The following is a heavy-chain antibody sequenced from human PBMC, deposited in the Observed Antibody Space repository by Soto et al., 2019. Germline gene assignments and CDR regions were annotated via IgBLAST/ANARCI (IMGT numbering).Heavy chain of an antibody. Sequence: QVQLVQSGAEVKKPGASVKVSCKVSGYTLSELSMHWVRQATGKGLEWMGGFDPEDGETLYAQKLQGRVTMTEDTSTDTAYMELSSLRSQNTAVYYCRTTMNSTSRYSVRGSRTALSKGSFCIGGQGTMLTDSS. CDR2: FDPEDGET. CDR1: GYTLSELS. V-gene: IGHV1-24*01. D-gene: IGHD2-2*01. J-gene: IGHJ3*02. CDR3: RTTMNSTSRYSVRGSRTALSKGSFCI.